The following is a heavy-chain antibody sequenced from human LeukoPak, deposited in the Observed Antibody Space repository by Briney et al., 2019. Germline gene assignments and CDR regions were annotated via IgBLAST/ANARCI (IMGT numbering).Heavy chain of an antibody. CDR2: IYSGGST. CDR3: ARDPGGRYYYYYYMDV. V-gene: IGHV3-53*01. J-gene: IGHJ6*03. CDR1: GFTVSSNY. Sequence: GGSLRLSCAASGFTVSSNYMSWVRQAPGKGLEWVSVIYSGGSTYYADSVKGRFTISRDNAKNTLYLQMNSLRAEDTAVYYCARDPGGRYYYYYYMDVWGKGTTVTVSS. D-gene: IGHD3-16*01.